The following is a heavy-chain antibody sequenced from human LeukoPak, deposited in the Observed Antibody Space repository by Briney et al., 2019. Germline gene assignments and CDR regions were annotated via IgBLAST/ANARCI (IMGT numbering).Heavy chain of an antibody. Sequence: HPGGSLRLSCVASGFTFNTHWVSGVRQAPGKGLEWVANIKEDGSKTDYVDSVKGRFTISRDNAKNSVFLQMNSLRAEDTAVYYCAPQTMIILLGGEGTLVTVSS. CDR3: APQTMIILL. J-gene: IGHJ4*02. D-gene: IGHD3-16*01. V-gene: IGHV3-7*01. CDR1: GFTFNTHW. CDR2: IKEDGSKT.